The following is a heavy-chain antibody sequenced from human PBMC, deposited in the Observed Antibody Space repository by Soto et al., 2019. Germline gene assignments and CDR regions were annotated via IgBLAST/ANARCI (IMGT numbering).Heavy chain of an antibody. D-gene: IGHD5-12*01. CDR2: ISYDESNK. CDR1: GFTFSSYA. CDR3: VRDHQATLAYYYGMDV. Sequence: GGSLRLSCAASGFTFSSYAMHWVRQAPGKGLEWVAVISYDESNKYYADSVKGRFTTSRDNSKDTLYMQMNSLSAEDTAVYYCVRDHQATLAYYYGMDVWGQGTTVTVSS. J-gene: IGHJ6*02. V-gene: IGHV3-30-3*01.